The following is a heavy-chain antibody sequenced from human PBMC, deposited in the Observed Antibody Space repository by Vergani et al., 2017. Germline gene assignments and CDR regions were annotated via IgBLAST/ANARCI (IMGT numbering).Heavy chain of an antibody. CDR3: VRDVRVSRT. Sequence: EVQLLESGGGLAQPGGSLRLSWAASGFTFRNYAMTWVRQAPGKGLEWVSSISSSSSYIYNADSVKGRFTISRDNAKNSLYLDRSSPRAEDTAVYYCVRDVRVSRTWGQGTLVAVSS. V-gene: IGHV3-21*01. J-gene: IGHJ3*01. CDR2: ISSSSSYI. CDR1: GFTFRNYA.